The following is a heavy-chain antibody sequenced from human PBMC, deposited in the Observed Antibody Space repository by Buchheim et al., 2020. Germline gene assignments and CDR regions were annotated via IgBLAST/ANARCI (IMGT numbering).Heavy chain of an antibody. CDR2: ISYDGSNK. J-gene: IGHJ4*02. D-gene: IGHD3-22*01. Sequence: QVQLVESGGGVVQPGRSLRLSCAASGFTFTTFGMHWVRQAPVKGLEWLAFISYDGSNKYYANSVKGRFTISRDNSKNTLTLPMNSLRAEDTAVYYCAKDLYWNYDYSGPTFDYWGQGTL. CDR1: GFTFTTFG. V-gene: IGHV3-30*18. CDR3: AKDLYWNYDYSGPTFDY.